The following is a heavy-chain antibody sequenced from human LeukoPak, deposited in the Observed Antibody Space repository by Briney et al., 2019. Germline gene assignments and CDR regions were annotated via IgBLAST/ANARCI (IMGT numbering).Heavy chain of an antibody. D-gene: IGHD3-22*01. V-gene: IGHV3-15*01. Sequence: GGALRLSCAPSGFTFRKACMRWARQACGWGVEGLSRYKSKTEGGTQDDAAPVKGRFTISRDDSKNTLYLQMNSLKTEDTAVYYCTAEDSSGYRNYFDYWGQGTLVTVSS. CDR2: YKSKTEGGTQ. CDR1: GFTFRKAC. J-gene: IGHJ4*02. CDR3: TAEDSSGYRNYFDY.